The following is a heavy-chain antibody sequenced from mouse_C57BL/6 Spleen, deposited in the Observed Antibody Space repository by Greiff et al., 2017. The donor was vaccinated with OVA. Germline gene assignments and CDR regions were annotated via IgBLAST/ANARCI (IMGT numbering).Heavy chain of an antibody. D-gene: IGHD3-3*01. CDR2: ISYDGSN. CDR3: ARDEGGTGAMDY. Sequence: VQLKESGPGLVKPSQSLSLTCSVTGYSITSGYYWNWIRQFPGNKLEWMGYISYDGSNNYNPSLKNRISITRDTSKNQFFLKLNSVTTEDTATYYCARDEGGTGAMDYWGQGTSVTVSS. CDR1: GYSITSGYY. J-gene: IGHJ4*01. V-gene: IGHV3-6*01.